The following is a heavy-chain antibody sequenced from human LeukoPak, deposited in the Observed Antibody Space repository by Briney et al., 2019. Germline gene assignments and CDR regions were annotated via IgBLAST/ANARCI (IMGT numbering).Heavy chain of an antibody. Sequence: GGSLRLSCAASGFTFDDYAMHWVRQAPGKGLEWVSGISWNSGSIGYADSVKGRFTISRDNALNSMYLQMNSLRVEDTAVYYCARGAWGYYDSSGPFDYWGQGTLVTVSS. CDR3: ARGAWGYYDSSGPFDY. CDR1: GFTFDDYA. V-gene: IGHV3-9*01. CDR2: ISWNSGSI. D-gene: IGHD3-22*01. J-gene: IGHJ4*02.